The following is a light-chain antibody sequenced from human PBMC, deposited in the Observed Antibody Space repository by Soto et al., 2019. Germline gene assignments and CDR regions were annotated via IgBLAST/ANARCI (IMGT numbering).Light chain of an antibody. CDR1: QSISSW. CDR3: QQYRSYPAT. J-gene: IGKJ1*01. CDR2: EAS. Sequence: DIQMTQSPSTLSASVGDRVTITCRASQSISSWLAWYQQKPGKAPNLLLYEASRLESAVPSRFSGSASGTEFTLTISSLQPDDFATYFCQQYRSYPATFGQGTMVEIK. V-gene: IGKV1-5*03.